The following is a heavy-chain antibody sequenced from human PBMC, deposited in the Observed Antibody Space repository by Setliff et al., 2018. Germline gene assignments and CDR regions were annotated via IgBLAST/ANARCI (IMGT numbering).Heavy chain of an antibody. Sequence: SETLSLTCSVAGGSMGNYSWSWVRPPPGKGLEWIGFISSGGSTIYSPSLKSRVTISVDTSKNQFSLRLTSVTAADTAIYYCARNPASGAYYSSRPFHFDYWGQGALVTVPS. D-gene: IGHD3-22*01. V-gene: IGHV4-4*08. CDR3: ARNPASGAYYSSRPFHFDY. CDR2: ISSGGST. J-gene: IGHJ4*02. CDR1: GGSMGNYS.